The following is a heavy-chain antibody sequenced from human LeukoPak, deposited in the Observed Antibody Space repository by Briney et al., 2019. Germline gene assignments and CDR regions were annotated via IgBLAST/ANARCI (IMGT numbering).Heavy chain of an antibody. CDR2: IIPIFGTA. Sequence: SVKVSCKASGGTFSSYAISWVRQAPGQGLERMGRIIPIFGTANYAQKFQGRVTMTRDTSTSTVYMELSSLRSEDTAVYYCARGSGSYRGVLDYWGQGTLVTVSS. J-gene: IGHJ4*02. CDR1: GGTFSSYA. CDR3: ARGSGSYRGVLDY. V-gene: IGHV1-69*05. D-gene: IGHD1-26*01.